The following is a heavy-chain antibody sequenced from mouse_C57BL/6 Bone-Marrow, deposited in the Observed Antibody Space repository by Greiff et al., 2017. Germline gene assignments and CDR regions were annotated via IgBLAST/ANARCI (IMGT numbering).Heavy chain of an antibody. V-gene: IGHV1-69*01. CDR3: ARTLYSNYGAY. Sequence: QVQLQQPGAELVMPGASVKLSCKASGYTFTSYSMHWVKQRPGQGLEWIGEIDPSDSYTNYNQKFKGKSTLTVDKSSSTVYMQLSRLSSEDSTVYYCARTLYSNYGAYWGQGTLVTVSA. D-gene: IGHD2-5*01. CDR2: IDPSDSYT. CDR1: GYTFTSYS. J-gene: IGHJ3*01.